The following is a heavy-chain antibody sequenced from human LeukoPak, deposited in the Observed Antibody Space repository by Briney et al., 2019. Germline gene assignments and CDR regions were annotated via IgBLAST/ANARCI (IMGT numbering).Heavy chain of an antibody. CDR1: GFTFSSYA. J-gene: IGHJ3*02. CDR3: AKERGNGVRGAFDI. D-gene: IGHD4-17*01. V-gene: IGHV3-23*01. CDR2: ISGSGGST. Sequence: GGSLRLSCAASGFTFSSYAMNWARQAPGEGLEWVSVISGSGGSTYYADSVKGRFTMSRDNSKNTLYLQMNSLRAEDTAVYYCAKERGNGVRGAFDIWGQGTMVTVSS.